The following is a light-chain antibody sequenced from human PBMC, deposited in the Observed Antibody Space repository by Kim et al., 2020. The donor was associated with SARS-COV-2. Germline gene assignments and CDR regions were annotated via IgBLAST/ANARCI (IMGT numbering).Light chain of an antibody. Sequence: EIVMTQSPATLSVSPGERVTLSCRASQSISSNLGWYQQKPGQAPRLLIYGASTRATGIPARFSGSGSGTEFTLTISSLQSEDFAVYCCQQYNDWPSTFGQGTKVDIK. V-gene: IGKV3-15*01. CDR1: QSISSN. CDR2: GAS. J-gene: IGKJ1*01. CDR3: QQYNDWPST.